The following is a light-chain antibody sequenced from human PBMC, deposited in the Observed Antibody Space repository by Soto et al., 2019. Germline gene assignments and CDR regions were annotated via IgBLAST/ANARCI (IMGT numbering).Light chain of an antibody. J-gene: IGLJ1*01. V-gene: IGLV2-14*01. CDR2: EVR. Sequence: QSVLTQPSSLSGSPGQSITISCTGTSSDIGGYNSVSWYQQHPGKAPKLMIYEVRNRPSGISNRFSGSKSGNTASLTISGLQAEDEADYYCSSYTSSVAHVFGTGTKVTVL. CDR1: SSDIGGYNS. CDR3: SSYTSSVAHV.